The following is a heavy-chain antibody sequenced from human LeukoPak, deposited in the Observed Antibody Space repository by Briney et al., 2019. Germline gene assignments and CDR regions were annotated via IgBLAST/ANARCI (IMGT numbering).Heavy chain of an antibody. D-gene: IGHD6-19*01. V-gene: IGHV4-39*01. Sequence: KPSETLSLTCIVSGGSIRRSSYYWGWIRQPPGKGLEWIGSIYYSGSTYYNPSLKSRVTISVGTSKNQFSLSLTSVTAADTAVYYCARHWDNNGWNFDYWGRGTLVTVSS. CDR1: GGSIRRSSYY. CDR2: IYYSGST. CDR3: ARHWDNNGWNFDY. J-gene: IGHJ4*02.